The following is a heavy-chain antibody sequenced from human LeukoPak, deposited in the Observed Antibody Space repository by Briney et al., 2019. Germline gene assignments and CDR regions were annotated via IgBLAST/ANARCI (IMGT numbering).Heavy chain of an antibody. Sequence: GASVKVSCKASGGTFSTYAVAWVRQAPGQGLEWMGGIIPVFVTSHYAQKFQGRVTITADESTSTAYMELSSLRSEDTAVYYCARVDAYGGNEGDYWGQGTLVTVSS. CDR3: ARVDAYGGNEGDY. J-gene: IGHJ4*02. CDR2: IIPVFVTS. CDR1: GGTFSTYA. V-gene: IGHV1-69*13. D-gene: IGHD4-23*01.